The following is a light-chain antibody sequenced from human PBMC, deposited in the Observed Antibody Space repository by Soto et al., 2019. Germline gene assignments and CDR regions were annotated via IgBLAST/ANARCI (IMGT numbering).Light chain of an antibody. CDR2: SNN. Sequence: QSVLTQPPSASGTPGRRVTISCSGTNSNIGSNTVTCYHQLPGTAPKLLIYSNNQRPSGVPDRFSGSKSGTSASLVISGLQSDDEADYYCAAWDDSLSGVVFGGGTKLTVL. J-gene: IGLJ2*01. CDR1: NSNIGSNT. V-gene: IGLV1-44*01. CDR3: AAWDDSLSGVV.